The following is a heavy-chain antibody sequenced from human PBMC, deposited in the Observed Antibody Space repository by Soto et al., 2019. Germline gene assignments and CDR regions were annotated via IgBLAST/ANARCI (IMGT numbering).Heavy chain of an antibody. J-gene: IGHJ3*02. D-gene: IGHD3-22*01. CDR3: ARYYYDSSGYSFDI. CDR2: INSDGSST. CDR1: GFTFSSYW. V-gene: IGHV3-74*01. Sequence: EVQLVESGGGLVQPGGSLRLSCAASGFTFSSYWMHWVRQAPGKGLVWVSRINSDGSSTSYADSVKGRFTISRDNAKNTLYLQMNSLRAEDTAVYYCARYYYDSSGYSFDIWGQGTMVTVSS.